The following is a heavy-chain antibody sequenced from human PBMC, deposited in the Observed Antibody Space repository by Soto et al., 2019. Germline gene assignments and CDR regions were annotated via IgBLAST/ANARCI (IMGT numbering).Heavy chain of an antibody. CDR2: INPSGGST. CDR1: GYTFTSYY. J-gene: IGHJ6*02. Sequence: ASVKVSCKAYGYTFTSYYMHWVRQAPGQGLEWMGIINPSGGSTSYAQKFQGRVTMTRDTSTSTVYMELSSLRSEDTAVYYCARERIVVVVAATLYGMDVWGQGTTVTVSS. CDR3: ARERIVVVVAATLYGMDV. D-gene: IGHD2-15*01. V-gene: IGHV1-46*01.